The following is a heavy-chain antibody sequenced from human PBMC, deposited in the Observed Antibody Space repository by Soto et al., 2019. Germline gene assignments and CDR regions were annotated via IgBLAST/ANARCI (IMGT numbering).Heavy chain of an antibody. D-gene: IGHD4-17*01. J-gene: IGHJ6*02. CDR2: ISGSGGST. V-gene: IGHV3-23*01. Sequence: EVQLLESGGGLVQPGGSLRLSCAASGFTFSSYAMSWVRQAPGKGLEWVSAISGSGGSTYYADSVKGRFTISRDNSKNTLYLQMNSLRAEDTAVYYCAKFGPTVTTSYYYYGMDVWGQGTTVTVSS. CDR3: AKFGPTVTTSYYYYGMDV. CDR1: GFTFSSYA.